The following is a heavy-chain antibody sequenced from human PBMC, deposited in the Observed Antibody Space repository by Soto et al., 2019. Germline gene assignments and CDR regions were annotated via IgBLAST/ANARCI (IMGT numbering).Heavy chain of an antibody. Sequence: SVTVSCKASGGTFSSYAISWVRQAPGQGLEWMGGIIPIFGTANYAQKFQGRVTITADESTSTAYMELSSLRSEDTAVYYCARDNAVTTREYYYGMDVWGQGTTVTVSS. J-gene: IGHJ6*02. CDR3: ARDNAVTTREYYYGMDV. V-gene: IGHV1-69*13. D-gene: IGHD4-17*01. CDR2: IIPIFGTA. CDR1: GGTFSSYA.